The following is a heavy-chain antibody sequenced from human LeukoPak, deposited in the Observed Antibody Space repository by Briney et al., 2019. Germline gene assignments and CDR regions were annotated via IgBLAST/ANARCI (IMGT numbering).Heavy chain of an antibody. V-gene: IGHV3-7*01. CDR3: VREYDDYTRWEDY. CDR1: GFTFSTYW. D-gene: IGHD4-17*01. J-gene: IGHJ4*02. CDR2: INQDGSEK. Sequence: GGSLRLSCAASGFTFSTYWMSWVRQAPGKGLEWVANINQDGSEKYCVDSVKGRFTISRDNAKNSLYLQMNSLRAEDTAVYYCVREYDDYTRWEDYWGQGTLVTVSS.